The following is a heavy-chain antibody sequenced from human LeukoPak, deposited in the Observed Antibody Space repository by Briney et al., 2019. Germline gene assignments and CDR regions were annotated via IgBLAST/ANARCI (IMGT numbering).Heavy chain of an antibody. CDR2: FYSGGSS. D-gene: IGHD5-18*01. Sequence: IPPGGSLRLSCAAPGFTVRSIYITWVRQAPGEGLGGGSSFYSGGSSYYADSVKGRFIISRDSSTDTLYLQMNSLRVEDTAVYFCARDRGYGYGFFDYWGQGTLVTVSS. CDR1: GFTVRSIY. J-gene: IGHJ4*02. V-gene: IGHV3-53*01. CDR3: ARDRGYGYGFFDY.